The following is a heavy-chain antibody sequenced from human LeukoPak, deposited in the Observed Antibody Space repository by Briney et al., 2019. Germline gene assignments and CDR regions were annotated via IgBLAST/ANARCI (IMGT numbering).Heavy chain of an antibody. D-gene: IGHD4-17*01. CDR3: ARGRVTTIANYYYYYIDV. V-gene: IGHV6-1*01. CDR1: GDSFSSNSAA. Sequence: SQTLSLTCAISGDSFSSNSAAWTWIRQSPSRGLEWLGRTYYRSKWSDDYAVSVKSRITINPGTSKNQFSLHLNSMTPEDTAIYYCARGRVTTIANYYYYYIDVWGEGTTVTVSS. CDR2: TYYRSKWSD. J-gene: IGHJ6*03.